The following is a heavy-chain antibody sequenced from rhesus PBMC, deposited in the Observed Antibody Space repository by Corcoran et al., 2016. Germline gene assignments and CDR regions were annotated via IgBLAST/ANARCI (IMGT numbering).Heavy chain of an antibody. D-gene: IGHD5-42*01. V-gene: IGHV4S14*01. J-gene: IGHJ2*01. Sequence: QVQLQESGPGLVKPSETLSLTCAVSGYSISRGYYWGWIRQPPGKGLEWIGGIYGSGGSNYLNPSLKSRVTLSVDTSKNQFSLKLSSVTAADTAVYYWARVGSSWSEWDTVGTEWYFDLWGPGTPITISS. CDR3: ARVGSSWSEWDTVGTEWYFDL. CDR2: IYGSGGSN. CDR1: GYSISRGYY.